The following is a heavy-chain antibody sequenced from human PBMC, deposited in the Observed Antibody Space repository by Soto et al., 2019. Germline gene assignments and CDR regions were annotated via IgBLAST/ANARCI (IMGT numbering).Heavy chain of an antibody. Sequence: SETLSLTCTVSGGSISRYYWSWIRQPPGKGMEWIGDIYYRGSTNYNPSLKSRVTISVDTSKNQFSLKLSSVTAADTAVYYCARAREGDVVVAALHIKEVFYYYGMYVLGQGTTVTVSS. V-gene: IGHV4-59*01. CDR3: ARAREGDVVVAALHIKEVFYYYGMYV. CDR1: GGSISRYY. CDR2: IYYRGST. J-gene: IGHJ6*02. D-gene: IGHD2-15*01.